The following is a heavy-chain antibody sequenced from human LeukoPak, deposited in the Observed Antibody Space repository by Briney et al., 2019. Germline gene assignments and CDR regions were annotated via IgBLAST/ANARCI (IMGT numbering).Heavy chain of an antibody. D-gene: IGHD5-12*01. Sequence: ASVKVSCKASGYTFTSYDINWVRQATGQGLGWMGWINPNSGGTNYAQKFQGRVTMTMDTSISTAYMELSRLRCDDTAVYFCARDGYEPFDYWGQGTLVTVSS. V-gene: IGHV1-2*02. CDR2: INPNSGGT. J-gene: IGHJ4*02. CDR1: GYTFTSYD. CDR3: ARDGYEPFDY.